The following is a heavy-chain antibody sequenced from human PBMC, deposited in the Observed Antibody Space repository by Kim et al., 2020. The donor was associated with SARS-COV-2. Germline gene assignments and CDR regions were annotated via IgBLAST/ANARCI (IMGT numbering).Heavy chain of an antibody. D-gene: IGHD6-19*01. Sequence: ASVKVSCKASGYTFTSYIMHWVRQAPGQGLEWMGIINPSGGDTTYARNFQGRVTMTRDTSTSTVHMELSSLTSEDTAVYYCGRGSDGWAVDYWGQGTLV. J-gene: IGHJ4*02. CDR2: INPSGGDT. CDR3: GRGSDGWAVDY. CDR1: GYTFTSYI. V-gene: IGHV1-46*01.